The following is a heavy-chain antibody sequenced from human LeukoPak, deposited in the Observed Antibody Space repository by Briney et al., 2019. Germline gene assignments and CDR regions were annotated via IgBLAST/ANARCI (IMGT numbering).Heavy chain of an antibody. CDR3: VTRAYDYVWGSYPY. D-gene: IGHD3-16*02. Sequence: GGSLRLSCVASGFTLSSYNMKWVRQAPGKGLEWVSAISGSGGSTYHADSAKGRFTISRDNSKNTLYLQMNSLRAEDTAVYYCVTRAYDYVWGSYPYWGQGTLVTVSS. V-gene: IGHV3-23*01. J-gene: IGHJ4*02. CDR2: ISGSGGST. CDR1: GFTLSSYN.